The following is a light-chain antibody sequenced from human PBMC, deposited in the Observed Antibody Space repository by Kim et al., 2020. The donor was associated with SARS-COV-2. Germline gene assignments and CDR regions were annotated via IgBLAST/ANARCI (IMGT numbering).Light chain of an antibody. V-gene: IGLV1-44*01. CDR1: TSNIASNT. Sequence: QSVLTQAPSASGTPGQRVTISCSGSTSNIASNTVNWYQQLPGTAPKLVIYSNNQRPSGVPGRFSGSKSGTSASLVISGLQAEDEGDYYCAAWDDGLNGWVFGGGTQLTVL. J-gene: IGLJ3*02. CDR2: SNN. CDR3: AAWDDGLNGWV.